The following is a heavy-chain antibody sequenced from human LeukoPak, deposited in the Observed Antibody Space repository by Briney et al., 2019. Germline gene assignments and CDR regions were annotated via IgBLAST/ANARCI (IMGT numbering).Heavy chain of an antibody. J-gene: IGHJ4*02. CDR3: ARGGGYYDSSGYYLMSD. CDR1: GGSFSGYY. D-gene: IGHD3-22*01. CDR2: INHSGST. Sequence: SETLSLTCAVYGGSFSGYYWSWIRQPPGKGLEWIGEINHSGSTNYNPSLKSRVTISVDTSKNQFSLKLSSVTAADTAVYYCARGGGYYDSSGYYLMSDWGQGTLVTVSS. V-gene: IGHV4-34*01.